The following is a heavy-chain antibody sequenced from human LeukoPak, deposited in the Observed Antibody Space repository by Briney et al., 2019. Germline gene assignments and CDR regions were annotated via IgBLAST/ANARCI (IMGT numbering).Heavy chain of an antibody. CDR1: GGSISSYY. Sequence: PSETPSLTCTVSGGSISSYYWSWIRQPPGKGLEWIGYIYYSGSTNYNPSLKSRVTISVDTSKNQFSLKLSSVTAADTAVYYCASHPLWFGESYYFDYWGQGTLVTVSS. V-gene: IGHV4-59*01. CDR3: ASHPLWFGESYYFDY. CDR2: IYYSGST. D-gene: IGHD3-10*01. J-gene: IGHJ4*02.